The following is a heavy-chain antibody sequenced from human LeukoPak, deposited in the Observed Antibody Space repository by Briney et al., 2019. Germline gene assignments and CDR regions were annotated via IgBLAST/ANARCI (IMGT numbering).Heavy chain of an antibody. CDR1: GGSISSSSYY. CDR2: FYYSGST. Sequence: SETLSLTCTVSGGSISSSSYYWGWIRQPPGKGLEWIGSFYYSGSTYYNPSLKSRVTISVDTSKNQFSLKLSSVTAADTAVYYCARGLDSSGCDFDYWGQGTLVTVSS. J-gene: IGHJ4*02. D-gene: IGHD3-22*01. V-gene: IGHV4-39*07. CDR3: ARGLDSSGCDFDY.